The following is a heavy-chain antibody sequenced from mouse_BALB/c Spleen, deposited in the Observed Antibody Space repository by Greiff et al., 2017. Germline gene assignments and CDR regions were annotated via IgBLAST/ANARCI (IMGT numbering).Heavy chain of an antibody. CDR2: ISSGGGST. D-gene: IGHD1-1*01. CDR1: GFAFSSYD. J-gene: IGHJ3*01. Sequence: EVKLVESGGGLVKPGGSLKLSCAASGFAFSSYDMSWVRQTPEKRLEWVAYISSGGGSTYYPDTVKGRFTISRDNAKNTLYLQMSSLKSEDTAMYYCAREDYYGSSCFAYWGQGTLVTVSA. V-gene: IGHV5-12-1*01. CDR3: AREDYYGSSCFAY.